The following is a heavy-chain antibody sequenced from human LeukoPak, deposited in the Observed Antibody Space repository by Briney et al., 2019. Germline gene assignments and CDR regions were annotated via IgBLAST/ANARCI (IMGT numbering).Heavy chain of an antibody. V-gene: IGHV3-66*01. CDR3: AKDQLAYCGGDCYSAP. D-gene: IGHD2-21*02. CDR2: IYSGGST. J-gene: IGHJ5*02. CDR1: GFTVSSNY. Sequence: GGSLRLSCAASGFTVSSNYMSWVRQAPGKGLGWVSVIYSGGSTYYADSVKGRFTISRDNSKNTLYLQMNSLRAEDTAVYYCAKDQLAYCGGDCYSAPWGQGTLVTVSS.